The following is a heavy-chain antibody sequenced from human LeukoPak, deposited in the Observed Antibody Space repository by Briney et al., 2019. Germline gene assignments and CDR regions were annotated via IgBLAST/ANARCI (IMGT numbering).Heavy chain of an antibody. Sequence: GGSLRLSCAASGFTFDDYGMSWVRQAPGKGLEWVSSISSSSSYIYYADSVKGRFTISRDNAKNSLYLQMNSLRAEDTAVYYCARQGISVLSNFDYWGQGTLVTVSS. V-gene: IGHV3-21*01. J-gene: IGHJ4*02. D-gene: IGHD2/OR15-2a*01. CDR1: GFTFDDYG. CDR2: ISSSSSYI. CDR3: ARQGISVLSNFDY.